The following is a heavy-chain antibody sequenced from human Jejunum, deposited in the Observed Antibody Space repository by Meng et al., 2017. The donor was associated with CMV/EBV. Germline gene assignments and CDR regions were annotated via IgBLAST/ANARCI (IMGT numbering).Heavy chain of an antibody. CDR2: SSADGRKE. CDR3: GKGSNTFGYYIDF. Sequence: RYTVSNDGIHWVRQGAGKGMEGVGKSSADGRKERYAQSVESRFDIARDNSKNTVYLQLNSLRGEETAVYYCGKGSNTFGYYIDFWGRGSLVTVSS. J-gene: IGHJ4*02. CDR1: RYTVSNDG. V-gene: IGHV3-33*06. D-gene: IGHD2/OR15-2a*01.